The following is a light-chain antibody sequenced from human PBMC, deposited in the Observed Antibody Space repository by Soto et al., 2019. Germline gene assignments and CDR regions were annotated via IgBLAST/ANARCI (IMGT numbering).Light chain of an antibody. CDR1: SSDVGNYNF. J-gene: IGLJ3*02. CDR3: CSYAGSGSWV. V-gene: IGLV2-23*01. Sequence: QSVLTQPASVSGSPGQSITISCTETSSDVGNYNFVSWYQHHPGKAPKLIIYEGSKRPSGVPNRFSGSKSGNTASLTITGLQAEDEDDYYCCSYAGSGSWVFGGGTKLTV. CDR2: EGS.